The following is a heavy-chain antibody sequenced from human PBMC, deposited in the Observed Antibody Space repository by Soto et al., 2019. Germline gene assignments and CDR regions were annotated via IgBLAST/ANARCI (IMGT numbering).Heavy chain of an antibody. CDR2: INTYNGKT. D-gene: IGHD3-16*01. CDR1: GYTFTTYG. J-gene: IGHJ6*02. CDR3: ARGITFGGVLNGMDV. Sequence: QVQLVQSGAEVKKTGASVKVSCKASGYTFTTYGITWVRQAPGQGLEWMGWINTYNGKTYYAQKLQGRVTMTTDTSTSTAYMELRSLRSDDTAVYYCARGITFGGVLNGMDVWGQVTTVTVSS. V-gene: IGHV1-18*01.